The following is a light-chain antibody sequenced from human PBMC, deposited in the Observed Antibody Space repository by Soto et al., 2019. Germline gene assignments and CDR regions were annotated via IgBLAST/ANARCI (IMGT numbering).Light chain of an antibody. J-gene: IGKJ4*01. CDR2: DAS. V-gene: IGKV3-11*01. CDR3: QWRSDWPPRLT. CDR1: ESIGNY. Sequence: EVVLTQSPATLSLSPGERATLSCRASESIGNYLAWYQQKLGQAPKLLIYDASHRAIGIPGRFSGDGSGTDFTLTISSLEPEDFAVDYYQWRSDWPPRLTFGGGTKVEIK.